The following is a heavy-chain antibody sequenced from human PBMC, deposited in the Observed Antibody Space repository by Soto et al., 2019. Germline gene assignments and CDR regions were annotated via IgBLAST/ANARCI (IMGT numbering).Heavy chain of an antibody. D-gene: IGHD2-15*01. CDR2: FDPEDGET. CDR1: GYTLTELS. V-gene: IGHV1-24*01. CDR3: ATVGYYSCGSCYDGKDV. J-gene: IGHJ6*02. Sequence: ASEKVSCKVSGYTLTELSMHWVRQAPGKGLEWMGGFDPEDGETIYAQKFQGRVTMTKDTSTDTAYMELSSLRSEDTAVYYCATVGYYSCGSCYDGKDVWGQGTTVTVS.